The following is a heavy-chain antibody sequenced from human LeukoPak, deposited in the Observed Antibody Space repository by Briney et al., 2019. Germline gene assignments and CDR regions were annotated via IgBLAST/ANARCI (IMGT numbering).Heavy chain of an antibody. D-gene: IGHD3-10*01. V-gene: IGHV3-7*01. CDR1: GGSFSGYY. J-gene: IGHJ4*02. CDR3: ARVLPSSGSPEDPFDY. CDR2: IRQDGSQK. Sequence: ETLSLTCAVYGGSFSGYYWSWIRQSSGKGLEWVATIRQDGSQKYYVDSVKGRFTISRDNAKNSLYLQMNSLRAEDTAVYYCARVLPSSGSPEDPFDYWGQGTLVTVSS.